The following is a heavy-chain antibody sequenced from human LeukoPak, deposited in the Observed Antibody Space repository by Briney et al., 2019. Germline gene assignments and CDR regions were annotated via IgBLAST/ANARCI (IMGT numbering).Heavy chain of an antibody. V-gene: IGHV1-69*05. D-gene: IGHD5-24*01. CDR2: IIPIFGTA. Sequence: SVKVSCKASGGTFSSYAISWVRQAPGQGLEWMGGIIPIFGTANYAQKFQGRVTITTDESTSTAYMELSSLRSEDTALYYCARAVERGYYMDVWGKGTTVTVSS. CDR3: ARAVERGYYMDV. CDR1: GGTFSSYA. J-gene: IGHJ6*03.